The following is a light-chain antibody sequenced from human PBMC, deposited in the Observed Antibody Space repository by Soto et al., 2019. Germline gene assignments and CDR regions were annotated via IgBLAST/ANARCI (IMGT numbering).Light chain of an antibody. J-gene: IGKJ1*01. V-gene: IGKV1-6*01. CDR1: QGIRND. Sequence: AIQMTQSPSSLSASVGDRVTITCRARQGIRNDLGWYQQKPGKAPKLLIYAASSLQSGVPSRFSGSGAGTDFTLTISSLQPEDFATYYCLQDYNYPWTFGQGTKVEIK. CDR3: LQDYNYPWT. CDR2: AAS.